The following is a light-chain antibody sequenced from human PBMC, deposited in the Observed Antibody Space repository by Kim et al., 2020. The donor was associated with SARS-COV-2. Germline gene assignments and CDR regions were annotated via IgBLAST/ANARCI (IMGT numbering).Light chain of an antibody. CDR2: AAS. J-gene: IGKJ5*01. CDR1: QGINNH. CDR3: LQHSDYPIT. Sequence: DIQMTQTPSAMPASVGDRVTITCRASQGINNHLVWFQQKPGKVPERLIYAASTLHSGVPSRFSGSASGTEFTLTITSLEPEDFATYYCLQHSDYPITLGQGTRLEIK. V-gene: IGKV1-17*03.